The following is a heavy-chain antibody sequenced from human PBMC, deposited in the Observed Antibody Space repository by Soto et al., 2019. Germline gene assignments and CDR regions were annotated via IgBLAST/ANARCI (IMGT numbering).Heavy chain of an antibody. CDR3: ARGRVVGATYPFDY. CDR2: IIPIFGTA. CDR1: GGTFSSYA. D-gene: IGHD1-26*01. Sequence: QVQLVQSGAEVKKPGSSVKVSCKASGGTFSSYAISWVRQAPGQGLEWMGGIIPIFGTANYAQKFQGRVTITADESTSTAYRELSSLRSEDTAVYYCARGRVVGATYPFDYWGQGTLVTVSS. J-gene: IGHJ4*02. V-gene: IGHV1-69*01.